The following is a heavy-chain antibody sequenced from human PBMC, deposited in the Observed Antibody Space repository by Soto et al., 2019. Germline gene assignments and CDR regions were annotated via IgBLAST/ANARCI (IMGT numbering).Heavy chain of an antibody. Sequence: GSLRLSCAASGFTFTTAWINWVRQAPGKGLEWVSVISGSGGGTNYADSAKGRFTISRDNSMDTLYLQMNSLRAEDTAVYYCARVFYYDILTGKSYNMDVWGQGTTVTVSS. CDR1: GFTFTTAW. J-gene: IGHJ6*02. CDR2: ISGSGGGT. V-gene: IGHV3-23*01. CDR3: ARVFYYDILTGKSYNMDV. D-gene: IGHD3-9*01.